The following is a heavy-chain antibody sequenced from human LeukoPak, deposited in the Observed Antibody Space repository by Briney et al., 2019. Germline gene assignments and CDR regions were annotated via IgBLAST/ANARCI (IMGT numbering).Heavy chain of an antibody. Sequence: GGSLRLSCAASGFSFSIYGMHWVRQAPGKGLEWVAYDGSKKYYADSVKGRFTISRDNSKTTLYLQMNSLRVEDTAVYYCAKGPLCSGGSCQRFDCWGQGTLVTVSS. CDR3: AKGPLCSGGSCQRFDC. CDR1: GFSFSIYG. J-gene: IGHJ4*02. V-gene: IGHV3-30*02. D-gene: IGHD2-15*01. CDR2: YDGSKK.